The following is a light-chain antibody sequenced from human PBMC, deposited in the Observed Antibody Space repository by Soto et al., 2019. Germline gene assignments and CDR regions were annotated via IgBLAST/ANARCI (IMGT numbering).Light chain of an antibody. V-gene: IGLV2-14*01. CDR1: SSDVGGYNY. J-gene: IGLJ2*01. Sequence: QSALTQPASVSGSPGQSITIACTGTSSDVGGYNYVSWYQQHPGKAPKVMIYEVSHRPSGVSDRFSGSKSGNTASLTISGLQAEDDADYSCSSYTTSSTLVVFGGGTKLTVL. CDR2: EVS. CDR3: SSYTTSSTLVV.